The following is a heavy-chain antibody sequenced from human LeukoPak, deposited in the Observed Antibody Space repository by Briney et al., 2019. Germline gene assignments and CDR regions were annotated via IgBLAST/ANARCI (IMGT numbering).Heavy chain of an antibody. CDR3: ARHLALRAGAALFLDY. V-gene: IGHV4-59*08. D-gene: IGHD2-21*01. Sequence: SETLSLACTVSGGSISGYYWSWIRQPPGKALEWMGYINDSGGTDYNPSLKSRVTISVDKSNNQVPLKLSSVTAADTAIYYCARHLALRAGAALFLDYWGQGTLVTVSS. CDR1: GGSISGYY. CDR2: INDSGGT. J-gene: IGHJ4*02.